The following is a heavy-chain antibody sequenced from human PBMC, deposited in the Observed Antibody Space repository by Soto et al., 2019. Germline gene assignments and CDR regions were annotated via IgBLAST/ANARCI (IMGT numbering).Heavy chain of an antibody. V-gene: IGHV4-4*07. CDR1: GGSISSYY. CDR3: ARANVGPPGGGSWIMPFDF. CDR2: SYPGGST. J-gene: IGHJ4*02. Sequence: VKLQESGPGLVKPSETLSLTCTVSGGSISSYYWSWIRQSAGQGLQWIGRSYPGGSTNYNPSLKGRFPLSADTSKTQFSLRLTSVTAADTAVYYCARANVGPPGGGSWIMPFDFWGQGTLVTVSS. D-gene: IGHD2-15*01.